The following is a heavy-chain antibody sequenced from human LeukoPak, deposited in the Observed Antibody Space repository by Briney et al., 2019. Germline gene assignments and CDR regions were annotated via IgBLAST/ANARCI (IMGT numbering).Heavy chain of an antibody. D-gene: IGHD3-22*01. CDR2: IYPGDSDT. CDR3: ARTYYYDSNGYYFDY. J-gene: IGHJ4*02. CDR1: GYSFTSYW. V-gene: IGHV5-51*01. Sequence: GESLKISCQGSGYSFTSYWIGWVRQMPGKGLEWMGIIYPGDSDTRYSPSFQGQVTISADKSISTAYLQWSSLKASDTAMYYCARTYYYDSNGYYFDYWGQGTLVTVSS.